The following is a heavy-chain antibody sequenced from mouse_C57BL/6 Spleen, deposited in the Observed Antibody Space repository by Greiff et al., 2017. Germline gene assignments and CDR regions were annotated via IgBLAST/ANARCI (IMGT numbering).Heavy chain of an antibody. J-gene: IGHJ1*03. CDR1: GYTFTRYW. V-gene: IGHV1-55*01. D-gene: IGHD1-1*01. CDR2: IYPGSGST. CDR3: ARSANYYGSSYWYFDV. Sequence: QVQLQQPGAELVKPGASVKMSCKASGYTFTRYWITWVKQRPGQGLEWIGDIYPGSGSTNYNEKFKRKATLTVDTSSSTAYMQLSSLTSEDSAVYYCARSANYYGSSYWYFDVWGTGTTVTVSS.